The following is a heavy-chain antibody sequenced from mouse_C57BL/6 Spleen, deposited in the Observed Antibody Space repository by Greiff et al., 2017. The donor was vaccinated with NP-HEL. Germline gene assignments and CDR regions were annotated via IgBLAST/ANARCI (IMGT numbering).Heavy chain of an antibody. D-gene: IGHD1-1*01. J-gene: IGHJ2*01. CDR1: GYAFTNYL. Sequence: VQRVESGAELVRPRTSVKVSCKASGYAFTNYLIEWVKQRPGQGLEWIGVINPGSGGTNYNEKFKGKATLTADKSSSTAYMQLSSLTSEDSAVYFCARVVDGNYFDYWGQGTTLTVSS. V-gene: IGHV1-54*01. CDR2: INPGSGGT. CDR3: ARVVDGNYFDY.